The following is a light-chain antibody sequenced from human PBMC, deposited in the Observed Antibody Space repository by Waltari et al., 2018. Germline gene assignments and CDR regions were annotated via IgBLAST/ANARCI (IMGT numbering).Light chain of an antibody. CDR2: CAS. V-gene: IGKV3-15*01. Sequence: EVVMPQSPATLSVSPGERASLSCRTSQSVSHNLAWYQQKPGQAPKLLIYCASTRATGIPARFSGSGSGTDFTLTISSLQAEDVAVYYCQQYNNWPRTFGQGTRVEIK. CDR1: QSVSHN. J-gene: IGKJ1*01. CDR3: QQYNNWPRT.